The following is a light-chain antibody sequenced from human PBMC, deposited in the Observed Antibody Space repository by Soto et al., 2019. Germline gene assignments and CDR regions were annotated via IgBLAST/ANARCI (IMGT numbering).Light chain of an antibody. V-gene: IGLV1-44*01. J-gene: IGLJ2*01. Sequence: QSFLTQPPSASGAPGQSVTISCAGSTSNIGSHSVNWYRHLPGTAPKVVMFSNDERPSGVPDRISGSKSGTSASLTISGLQSEDEADYYCAAWDNSLTGHLVFGGGTKVTVL. CDR3: AAWDNSLTGHLV. CDR2: SND. CDR1: TSNIGSHS.